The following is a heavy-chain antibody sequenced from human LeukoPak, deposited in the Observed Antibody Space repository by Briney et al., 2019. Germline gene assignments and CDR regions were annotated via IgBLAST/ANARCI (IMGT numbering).Heavy chain of an antibody. D-gene: IGHD3-22*01. Sequence: PSETLSLTCTVSGGSISSYYWSWIRQPPGKGLEWIGYIYYSGSTNYNPSLKSRVTISVDTSKNQFSLRLSSVTAADTAVYYCARVTGYMIEDYFDYWGQGILVTVSS. J-gene: IGHJ4*02. CDR1: GGSISSYY. CDR3: ARVTGYMIEDYFDY. CDR2: IYYSGST. V-gene: IGHV4-59*01.